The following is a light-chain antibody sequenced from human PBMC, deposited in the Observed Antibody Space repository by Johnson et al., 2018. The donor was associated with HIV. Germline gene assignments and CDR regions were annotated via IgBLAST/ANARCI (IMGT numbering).Light chain of an antibody. Sequence: QAVLTQPPSVSAAPGQKVTISCSGSSSNIGNNYVSWYQQVPGTAPKLLIYENNKRPSGIPDRFSGSKSGTSATLGITALQPGDEADYYCETWDTSLSAGVFGTGTKVTVL. J-gene: IGLJ1*01. CDR2: ENN. CDR1: SSNIGNNY. V-gene: IGLV1-51*02. CDR3: ETWDTSLSAGV.